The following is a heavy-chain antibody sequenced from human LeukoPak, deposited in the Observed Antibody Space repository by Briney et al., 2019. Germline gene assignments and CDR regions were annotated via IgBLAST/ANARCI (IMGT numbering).Heavy chain of an antibody. D-gene: IGHD2-2*01. CDR2: ISYDGSKK. J-gene: IGHJ4*02. CDR1: GFTFKDYT. CDR3: ARQYHLDY. Sequence: GGSLRLSCAGSGFTFKDYTMHWVRQAPGKGLEWLAVISYDGSKKSYVDSVKGRFTISRDNAKNSLYLQMNSLRTEDTAVYYCARQYHLDYWGQGTLVTVSS. V-gene: IGHV3-30-3*01.